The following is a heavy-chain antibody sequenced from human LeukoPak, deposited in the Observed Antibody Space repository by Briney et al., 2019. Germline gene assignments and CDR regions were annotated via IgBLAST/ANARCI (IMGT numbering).Heavy chain of an antibody. D-gene: IGHD3-3*01. CDR1: GGSISSGGYS. CDR2: IYHSGST. J-gene: IGHJ4*02. V-gene: IGHV4-30-2*01. CDR3: ASLTYYDFWSGSLDY. Sequence: SQTLSLTCAVSGGSISSGGYSWSWIRQPPGKGLEWIGYIYHSGSTYYNPSLKSRVTISVDTSKNQFSLKLSSVTAADTAVYYCASLTYYDFWSGSLDYWGQGTLVTVSS.